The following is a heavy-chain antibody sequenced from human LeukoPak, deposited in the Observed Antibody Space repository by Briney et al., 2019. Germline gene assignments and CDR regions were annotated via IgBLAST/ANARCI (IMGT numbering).Heavy chain of an antibody. D-gene: IGHD2-2*01. Sequence: SETLSLTCAVYGGSFSGYHWSWIRQPPGKGLEWIGEINHSGSTNYNPSLKSRVTISVDTSKNQFSLKLSSVTAADTAVYYCARRRRVPAANYYMDVWGKGTTVTVSS. CDR1: GGSFSGYH. J-gene: IGHJ6*03. CDR3: ARRRRVPAANYYMDV. V-gene: IGHV4-34*01. CDR2: INHSGST.